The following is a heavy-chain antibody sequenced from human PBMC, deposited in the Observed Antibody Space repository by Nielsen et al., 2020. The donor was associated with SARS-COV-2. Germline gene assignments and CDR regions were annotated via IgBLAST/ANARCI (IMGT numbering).Heavy chain of an antibody. D-gene: IGHD2-2*01. CDR3: TTEYQLLSGIIDY. Sequence: GESLKISCPASGFTFSNAWMSWVRQAPGKGLEWVGRIKSKTDGGTTDYAAPVKGRFTISRDDSKNTLYLQMNSLKTEDTAVYYCTTEYQLLSGIIDYWGQGTLVTVSS. V-gene: IGHV3-15*01. CDR2: IKSKTDGGTT. CDR1: GFTFSNAW. J-gene: IGHJ4*02.